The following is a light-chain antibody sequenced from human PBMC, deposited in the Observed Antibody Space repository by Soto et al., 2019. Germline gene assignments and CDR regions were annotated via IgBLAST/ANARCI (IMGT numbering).Light chain of an antibody. CDR3: QQLYSYPIT. V-gene: IGKV1-9*01. CDR1: QGFTSS. CDR2: AAS. J-gene: IGKJ5*01. Sequence: DIQLTQSPSFLSASVGDRVTITCRASQGFTSSLAWYQQEPGKAPILLIYAASTLQSGVPSRFSGSGSGTEFTLTISSLRPEDSATHYCQQLYSYPITFGQGTRLEIK.